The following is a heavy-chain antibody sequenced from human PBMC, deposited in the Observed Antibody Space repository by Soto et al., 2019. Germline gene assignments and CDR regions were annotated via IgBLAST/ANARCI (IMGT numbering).Heavy chain of an antibody. V-gene: IGHV3-66*01. CDR3: ARENYYYGMDV. J-gene: IGHJ6*02. CDR1: GFTVSVNL. Sequence: EVQLVESRGGLVQPGGSLRLSCAASGFTVSVNLMNWVRQAPGKGLEWVSVINSGGSTDYADSVKGRFTISRDISKNTLYLQMNSLRAEDTAVYYCARENYYYGMDVWGQGTTVTVSS. CDR2: INSGGST.